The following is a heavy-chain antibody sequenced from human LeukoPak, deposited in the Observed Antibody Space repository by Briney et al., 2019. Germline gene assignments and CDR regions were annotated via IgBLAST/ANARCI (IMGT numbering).Heavy chain of an antibody. Sequence: ASVKVSCKASGYTFTSYYMHWVRQAPGQGLEWMGIINPSGGSTSYAQKFQGRVTMTRDTSTSTVYMELSSLRSEDTAAYYCARDGDYYDSSNWFDPWGQGTLVTISS. CDR2: INPSGGST. D-gene: IGHD3-22*01. J-gene: IGHJ5*02. V-gene: IGHV1-46*01. CDR1: GYTFTSYY. CDR3: ARDGDYYDSSNWFDP.